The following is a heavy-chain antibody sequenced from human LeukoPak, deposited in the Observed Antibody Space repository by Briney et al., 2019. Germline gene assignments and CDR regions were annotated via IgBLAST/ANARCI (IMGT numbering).Heavy chain of an antibody. Sequence: SETLSLTCTVSGGSISSSSYYWGWIRQPPGKGLEWIGEISHSGSTNYNPSLNRRVTISLDTSKNQFTLKLSSVTAADTAVYYCARGRQWLILGYYCDYWGQGTLVTVSS. CDR1: GGSISSSSYY. J-gene: IGHJ4*02. D-gene: IGHD6-19*01. CDR2: ISHSGST. V-gene: IGHV4-39*06. CDR3: ARGRQWLILGYYCDY.